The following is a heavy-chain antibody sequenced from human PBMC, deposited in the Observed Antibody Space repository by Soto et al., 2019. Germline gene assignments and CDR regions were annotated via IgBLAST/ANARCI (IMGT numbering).Heavy chain of an antibody. Sequence: QVHLVQSGAEVRKPGSSVKVSCKAPGGTFSTYIISWVRQAPGQGLEWMGRIIPIPDITNYAQKFQGRVTITADRSTSTAYMELTSLKSEDTAVYYCARDRITTRGDAFDLWGQETLVTVSS. CDR3: ARDRITTRGDAFDL. CDR1: GGTFSTYI. V-gene: IGHV1-69*08. J-gene: IGHJ3*01. D-gene: IGHD3-3*01. CDR2: IIPIPDIT.